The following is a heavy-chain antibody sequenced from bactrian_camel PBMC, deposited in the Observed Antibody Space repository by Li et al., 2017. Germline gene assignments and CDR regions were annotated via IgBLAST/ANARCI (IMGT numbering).Heavy chain of an antibody. D-gene: IGHD6*01. V-gene: IGHV3S40*01. J-gene: IGHJ4*01. CDR3: AADSHKDVSDLRCDL. Sequence: DVQLVESGGGLVQPGKSLKLSCAASGFTFSSHDMYWVRQAPGKGLEWVSIVYTDGGSTYYTDSVKGRFTIYEDNAKTAVYLQMRDLKPEDTASYYCAADSHKDVSDLRCDLWGQGTQVTVS. CDR1: GFTFSSHD. CDR2: VYTDGGST.